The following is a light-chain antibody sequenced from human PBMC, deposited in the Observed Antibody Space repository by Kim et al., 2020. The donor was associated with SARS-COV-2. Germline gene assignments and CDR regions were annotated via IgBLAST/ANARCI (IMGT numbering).Light chain of an antibody. J-gene: IGLJ2*01. CDR2: EVS. CDR3: SSYGGSNNVL. V-gene: IGLV2-8*01. Sequence: TIPGTVPSRDIVGYNHVSWYQQHPGKAPKLMIDEVSRRPSGVPDRFSGSESGNTASLTVSGLQAEDEADYYCSSYGGSNNVLFGGGTQLTVL. CDR1: SRDIVGYNH.